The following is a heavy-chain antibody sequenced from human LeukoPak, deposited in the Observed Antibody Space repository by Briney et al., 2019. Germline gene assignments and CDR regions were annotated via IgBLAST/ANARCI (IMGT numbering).Heavy chain of an antibody. CDR2: IYPGDSDT. CDR1: GYSFASSW. V-gene: IGHV5-51*01. J-gene: IGHJ3*01. CDR3: ALRAGDYDSLTSYS. Sequence: GESLKISCKGSGYSFASSWIGWVRQMPGKGLEWMGIIYPGDSDTRYSPSFQGQVTISADTSISTAYLQWSSLKASDTAMYYCALRAGDYDSLTSYSWGQGTMASVSS. D-gene: IGHD3-9*01.